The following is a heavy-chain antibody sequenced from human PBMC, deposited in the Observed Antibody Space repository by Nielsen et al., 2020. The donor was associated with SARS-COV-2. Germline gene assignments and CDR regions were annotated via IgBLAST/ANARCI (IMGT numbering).Heavy chain of an antibody. Sequence: WIRQPPGKGLEWVSSISSSSSYIYYADSVKGRFTISRDNAKNSLYLQMNSLRAEDTAVYYCARDMVERIQLWLPLKNNWFDPWGQGTLVTVSS. CDR2: ISSSSSYI. D-gene: IGHD5-18*01. CDR3: ARDMVERIQLWLPLKNNWFDP. J-gene: IGHJ5*02. V-gene: IGHV3-21*01.